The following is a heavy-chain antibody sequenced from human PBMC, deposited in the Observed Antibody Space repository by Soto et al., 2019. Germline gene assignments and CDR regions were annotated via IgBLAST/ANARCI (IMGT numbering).Heavy chain of an antibody. J-gene: IGHJ4*02. CDR1: GFTFSSYG. V-gene: IGHV3-33*01. CDR2: IWYDGSNK. CDR3: TLAAAIGPIDY. Sequence: PGGFLRLSCSASGFTFSSYGMHWVRQAPGKGLEWVAVIWYDGSNKYYADSVKGRFTISRDNSKNTLYLQMNSLRAEDTAVYYCTLAAAIGPIDYWGQGTLVTVSS. D-gene: IGHD6-13*01.